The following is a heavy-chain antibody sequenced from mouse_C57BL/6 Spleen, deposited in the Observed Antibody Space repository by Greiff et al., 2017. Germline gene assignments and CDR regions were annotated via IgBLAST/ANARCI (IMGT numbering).Heavy chain of an antibody. J-gene: IGHJ3*01. D-gene: IGHD2-1*01. CDR3: ARRGYGIPFAY. V-gene: IGHV1-55*01. Sequence: QVQLQQPGAELVKPGASVKMSCKASGYTFTSYWITWVKQRPGQGLEWIGDIYPGSGSTNYNEKFKSKATLTVYTSSSTAYMQLSSLTSEDSAVYYCARRGYGIPFAYWGQGTLVTVSA. CDR1: GYTFTSYW. CDR2: IYPGSGST.